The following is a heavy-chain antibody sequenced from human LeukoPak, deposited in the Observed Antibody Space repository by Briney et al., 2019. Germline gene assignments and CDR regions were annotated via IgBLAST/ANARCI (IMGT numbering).Heavy chain of an antibody. J-gene: IGHJ4*02. Sequence: GGSLRLSCAASGFTFSSYSMNWVRQAPGKGLEWVSYISSSSSTIYYADSVKGRFTISRDNAKNSLYLQMNSLRAEDTAVYYCARDREVVVAARLFDYWGQGTLVTVSS. CDR1: GFTFSSYS. D-gene: IGHD2-15*01. V-gene: IGHV3-48*01. CDR2: ISSSSSTI. CDR3: ARDREVVVAARLFDY.